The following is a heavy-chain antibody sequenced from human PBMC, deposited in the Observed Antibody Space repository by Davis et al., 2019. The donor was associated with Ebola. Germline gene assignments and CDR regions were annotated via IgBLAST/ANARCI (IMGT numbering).Heavy chain of an antibody. CDR2: IYSGDNR. CDR1: GFAVDSRY. Sequence: GESLKISCAASGFAVDSRYLIWVRQAPGKGLEWVSSIYSGDNRNYADSVKGRCTISSDSSKNTLYLQISSLRAEDTATYYCASYNDWGQGTLVTVSS. V-gene: IGHV3-53*01. CDR3: ASYND. J-gene: IGHJ4*02. D-gene: IGHD5-24*01.